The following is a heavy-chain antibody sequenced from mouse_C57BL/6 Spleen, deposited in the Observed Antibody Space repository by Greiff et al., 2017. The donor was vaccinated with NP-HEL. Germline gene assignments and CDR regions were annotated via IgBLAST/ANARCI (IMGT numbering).Heavy chain of an antibody. V-gene: IGHV3-1*01. CDR1: GYSITSGYD. D-gene: IGHD2-14*01. CDR2: ISYSGST. J-gene: IGHJ4*01. CDR3: ARGERYPYAMDY. Sequence: EVQLQQSGPGMVKPSQSLSLTCTVTGYSITSGYDWHWIRHFPGNKLEWMGYISYSGSTNYNPSLKSRISITHDTSKNHFFLKLNSVTTEDTATYYCARGERYPYAMDYWGQGTSVTVSS.